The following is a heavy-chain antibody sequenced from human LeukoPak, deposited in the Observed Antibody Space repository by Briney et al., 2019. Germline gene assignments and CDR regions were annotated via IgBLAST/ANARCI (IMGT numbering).Heavy chain of an antibody. CDR3: ARSLGVAATRRDWFDP. D-gene: IGHD2-15*01. CDR2: INPSGGST. Sequence: GASVKVSCKASGYTFTSYYVHWVRQAPGQGLEWMGIINPSGGSTSYAQKFQGRVTMTRDTSTSTVYMELSSLRSEDTAVYYCARSLGVAATRRDWFDPWGQGTLVTVSS. J-gene: IGHJ5*02. V-gene: IGHV1-46*01. CDR1: GYTFTSYY.